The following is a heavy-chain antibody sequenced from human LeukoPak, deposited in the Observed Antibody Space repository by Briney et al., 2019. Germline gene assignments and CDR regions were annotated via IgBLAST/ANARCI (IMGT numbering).Heavy chain of an antibody. J-gene: IGHJ4*02. D-gene: IGHD6-19*01. CDR1: GYTFTSYY. Sequence: ASVKVSCKASGYTFTSYYVHWVRQAPGQGLEWMGIINPSDGSKSSAQKFHGRVTMTRDTSTSTVYMELSSLRCEDTAVYYCARVGSGWYYWGQGTLVTVSS. V-gene: IGHV1-46*01. CDR3: ARVGSGWYY. CDR2: INPSDGSK.